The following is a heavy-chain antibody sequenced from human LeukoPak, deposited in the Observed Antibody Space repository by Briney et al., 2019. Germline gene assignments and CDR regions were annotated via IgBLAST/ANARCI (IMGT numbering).Heavy chain of an antibody. Sequence: ASVKVSCKASGYTFTSYGISWVRQAPGQGREWMGWISAYNGNTNYAQKLQGRVTMTTDTSTSTAYVELRSLRSDDTAVYYCAGDDYSNWFDPWGQGTLVTVSS. V-gene: IGHV1-18*01. CDR3: AGDDYSNWFDP. D-gene: IGHD4-11*01. CDR1: GYTFTSYG. J-gene: IGHJ5*02. CDR2: ISAYNGNT.